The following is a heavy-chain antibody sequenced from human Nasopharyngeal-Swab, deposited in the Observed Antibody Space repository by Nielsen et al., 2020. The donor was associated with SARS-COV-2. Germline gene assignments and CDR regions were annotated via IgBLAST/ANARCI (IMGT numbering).Heavy chain of an antibody. V-gene: IGHV3-23*01. Sequence: WIRQPPGKGLEWVSAISGSGGSTYYADSAKGRFTISRDNSKNTLYLQMNSLRAEDTAVYYCAKAEGSNNYYYYGMDVWGQGTTVTVSS. CDR3: AKAEGSNNYYYYGMDV. D-gene: IGHD6-13*01. CDR2: ISGSGGST. J-gene: IGHJ6*02.